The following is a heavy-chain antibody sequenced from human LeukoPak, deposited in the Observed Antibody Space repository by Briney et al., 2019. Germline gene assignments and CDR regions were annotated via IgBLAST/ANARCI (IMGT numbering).Heavy chain of an antibody. V-gene: IGHV4-59*01. CDR1: GGSISSYY. CDR3: AREHCSSTCYYDY. Sequence: SETLSLTCIVSGGSISSYYWSWIRQPPGKGLEWIGYIYYSGSTNYNPSLKSRLTISVDTPKNQFSLNLSSVTAADTAVYCCAREHCSSTCYYDYWGQGTLVTVSS. J-gene: IGHJ4*02. CDR2: IYYSGST. D-gene: IGHD2-2*01.